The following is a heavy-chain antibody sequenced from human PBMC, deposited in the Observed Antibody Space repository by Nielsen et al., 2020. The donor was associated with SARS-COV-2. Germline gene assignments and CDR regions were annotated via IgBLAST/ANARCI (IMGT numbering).Heavy chain of an antibody. D-gene: IGHD6-13*01. CDR1: GFTFSRFQ. Sequence: GESLKISCAASGFTFSRFQMHWVRQAPGKGLEWVAITSYAGSRQIYADSVKGRFIISRDNSKNTLYLHMNNLRAEDTAVYYCAKEVAAADSSDFDYWGQGTLVTVSS. CDR3: AKEVAAADSSDFDY. V-gene: IGHV3-30*04. CDR2: TSYAGSRQ. J-gene: IGHJ4*02.